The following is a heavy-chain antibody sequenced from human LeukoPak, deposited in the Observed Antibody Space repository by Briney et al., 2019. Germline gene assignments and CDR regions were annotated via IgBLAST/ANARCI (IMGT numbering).Heavy chain of an antibody. Sequence: GGSLRLSCAASGFTVSSNYMSWVRQAPGKGLEWVSVIYSGGSTYYADSVKGRFTISRDNSKNTPYLQMNSLRAEDTAVYYCARDEVGGTFNYWGQGTLLTVSS. V-gene: IGHV3-66*02. D-gene: IGHD1-26*01. J-gene: IGHJ4*02. CDR1: GFTVSSNY. CDR2: IYSGGST. CDR3: ARDEVGGTFNY.